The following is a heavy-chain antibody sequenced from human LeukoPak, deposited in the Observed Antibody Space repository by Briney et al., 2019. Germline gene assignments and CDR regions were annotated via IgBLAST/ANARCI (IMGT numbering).Heavy chain of an antibody. V-gene: IGHV1-46*01. D-gene: IGHD3-22*01. CDR1: GYTFTSYY. CDR3: ARDGDYYYDSSGYIDY. J-gene: IGHJ4*02. CDR2: INPSGGST. Sequence: GASVKVSFKASGYTFTSYYMHWVRQAPGQGLEWMGIINPSGGSTSYAQKFQGRVTMTRDTSTSTVYMELSSLRSEDTAVYYCARDGDYYYDSSGYIDYWGQGILVTVSS.